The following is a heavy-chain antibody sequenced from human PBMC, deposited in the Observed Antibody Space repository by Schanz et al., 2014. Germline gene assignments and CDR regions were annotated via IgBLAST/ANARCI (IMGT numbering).Heavy chain of an antibody. CDR3: ARVHIATYHYNSPGAFDI. J-gene: IGHJ3*02. CDR2: INAHTGNT. CDR1: GYIFGSHG. Sequence: QLMQSGSEVRKPGASVKVSCKASGYIFGSHGMTWVRQAPGQGPELMGWINAHTGNTQYAQKFQGRVNITRDTVTTTLHLELTRLRTDDTAIYYCARVHIATYHYNSPGAFDIWGQGTRVTVSS. D-gene: IGHD3-10*01. V-gene: IGHV1-18*01.